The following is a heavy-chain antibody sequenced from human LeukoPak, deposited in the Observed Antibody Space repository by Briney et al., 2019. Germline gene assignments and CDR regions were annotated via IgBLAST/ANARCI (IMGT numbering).Heavy chain of an antibody. CDR2: ISGSGGST. CDR1: GFTFGSYA. CDR3: AKSGILTGYPYYFDY. V-gene: IGHV3-23*01. Sequence: GGSLRLSCAASGFTFGSYAMSWVRQAPGKGLEWVSAISGSGGSTYYADSVKGRFTISRDNSKNTLYLQMNSLRAEDTAVYYCAKSGILTGYPYYFDYWGQGTLVTVSS. D-gene: IGHD3-9*01. J-gene: IGHJ4*02.